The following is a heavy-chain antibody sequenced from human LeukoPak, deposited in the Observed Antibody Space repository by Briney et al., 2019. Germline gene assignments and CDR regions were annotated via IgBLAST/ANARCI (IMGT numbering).Heavy chain of an antibody. J-gene: IGHJ4*02. Sequence: GESLKISCKGSGYSFTSYWISWVRQMPGKGLEWMGIIYPGVSDTRYSASFQGQVTISADKSISTAYLQWSSLKASDTAMYYCARRTYYYDSSGYYYYYFDYWGQRALVTVSS. V-gene: IGHV5-51*01. CDR3: ARRTYYYDSSGYYYYYFDY. CDR1: GYSFTSYW. CDR2: IYPGVSDT. D-gene: IGHD3-22*01.